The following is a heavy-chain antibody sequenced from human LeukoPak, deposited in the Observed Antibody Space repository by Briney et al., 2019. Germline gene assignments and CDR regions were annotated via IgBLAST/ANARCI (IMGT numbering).Heavy chain of an antibody. Sequence: GESLKISCKGSGYRFTSYWIGWVRQLPGKGLEWMGIIYPGDSDTRYSPSFQGQVTISADKSISTAYLQWSSLKASDTAMYYCARQNGYSSGWSHFDYWGQGTLVTVSS. V-gene: IGHV5-51*01. CDR1: GYRFTSYW. D-gene: IGHD6-19*01. CDR2: IYPGDSDT. CDR3: ARQNGYSSGWSHFDY. J-gene: IGHJ4*02.